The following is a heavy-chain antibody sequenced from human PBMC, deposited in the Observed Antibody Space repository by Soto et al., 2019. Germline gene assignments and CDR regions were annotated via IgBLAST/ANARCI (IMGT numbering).Heavy chain of an antibody. D-gene: IGHD3-10*01. V-gene: IGHV1-18*01. J-gene: IGHJ4*02. CDR3: EGDGGYGWGSH. CDR1: GYTFTSYG. CDR2: ISAYNGNT. Sequence: QVQLVQSGAEVKKPGASVKVSCKASGYTFTSYGITWVRQAPGQGVEWMGWISAYNGNTNYAQKLQGRVTITTDTATSTASRVLRRLRSDDTAVYYCEGDGGYGWGSHWGQGTVVIVSS.